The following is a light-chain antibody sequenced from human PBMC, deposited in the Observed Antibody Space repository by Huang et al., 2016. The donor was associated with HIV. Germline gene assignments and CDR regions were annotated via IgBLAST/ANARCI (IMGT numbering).Light chain of an antibody. CDR3: QQSYNTPPT. CDR2: GAS. CDR1: QSISNY. J-gene: IGKJ1*01. V-gene: IGKV1-39*01. Sequence: DIQMTQSPASLSASVGDRVTITSRATQSISNYVNWYQQKPGKAPTLLIYGASTLQSGVPSRFSGSGSGTDFTLTISSLQPEDVTTYYCQQSYNTPPTFGQGTKVEI.